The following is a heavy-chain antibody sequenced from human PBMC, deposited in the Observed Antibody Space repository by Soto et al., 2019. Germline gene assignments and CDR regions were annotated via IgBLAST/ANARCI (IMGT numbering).Heavy chain of an antibody. CDR3: EPDLSRHPPGPLVY. V-gene: IGHV3-9*01. J-gene: IGHJ4*02. CDR2: INWNSNTI. Sequence: GGSLRLSCAGSGFTFDDYAMHWVRQAPGKGLEWVSGINWNSNTIHYADSVKGRFTISRDNAKNSLYLQMNSLTTEDTALYYCEPDLSRHPPGPLVYWGPGILLT. CDR1: GFTFDDYA.